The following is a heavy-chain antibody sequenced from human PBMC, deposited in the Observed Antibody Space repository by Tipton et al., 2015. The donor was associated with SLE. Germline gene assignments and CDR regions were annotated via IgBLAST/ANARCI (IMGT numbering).Heavy chain of an antibody. D-gene: IGHD4-17*01. Sequence: TLSFTCTVSGGSISSGSYYWSWIRQPAGKGLEWIGYIYTSGSTNYNPSLKSRVTISVDTSKNQFSLKLSSVTAADTAVYYCARNTVIDAFDIWGQGTMVTVSS. CDR3: ARNTVIDAFDI. V-gene: IGHV4-61*09. CDR1: GGSISSGSYY. CDR2: IYTSGST. J-gene: IGHJ3*02.